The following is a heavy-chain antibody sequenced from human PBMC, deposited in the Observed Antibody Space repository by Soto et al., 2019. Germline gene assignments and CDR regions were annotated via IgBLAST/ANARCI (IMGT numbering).Heavy chain of an antibody. CDR1: GYTFTSYD. J-gene: IGHJ5*02. V-gene: IGHV1-8*01. CDR2: MNPNSGNT. D-gene: IGHD4-17*01. Sequence: QVQLVQSGAEVKKPGASVKVSCKASGYTFTSYDINWVRQATGQGFEYLGWMNPNSGNTGYVKKFQGRVTMTRDTTRSTADMELSSLRSEDTAVYYCARGLKYGDYSRWFDPWGTGTLVTVSS. CDR3: ARGLKYGDYSRWFDP.